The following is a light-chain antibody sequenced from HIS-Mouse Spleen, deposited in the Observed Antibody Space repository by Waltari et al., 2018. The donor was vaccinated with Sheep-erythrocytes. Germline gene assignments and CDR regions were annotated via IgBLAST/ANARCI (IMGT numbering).Light chain of an antibody. J-gene: IGLJ2*01. CDR3: QAWDSSTVV. Sequence: SYELTQPPSVSVSPGQTASITCSGYKLGDKYACWYQQKPGQYPVLVIYQDSKRPSGIPERFSGSNSGNTATLTISGTQAMDEADYYCQAWDSSTVVFGGGTKLTVL. CDR1: KLGDKY. CDR2: QDS. V-gene: IGLV3-1*01.